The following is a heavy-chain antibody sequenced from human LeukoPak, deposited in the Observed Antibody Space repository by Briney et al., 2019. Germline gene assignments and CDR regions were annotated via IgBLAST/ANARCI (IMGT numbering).Heavy chain of an antibody. Sequence: GRSLRLSCAASGFTFDDYAMRWVRQAPGKGLEWVSGIRWNSGSIGYADSVKGRFTISRDNAKNSLYLQMNSLRAEDTAVYYCARDSSGYYSHAFDIWGQGTMVTVSS. CDR1: GFTFDDYA. CDR3: ARDSSGYYSHAFDI. D-gene: IGHD3-22*01. CDR2: IRWNSGSI. J-gene: IGHJ3*02. V-gene: IGHV3-9*01.